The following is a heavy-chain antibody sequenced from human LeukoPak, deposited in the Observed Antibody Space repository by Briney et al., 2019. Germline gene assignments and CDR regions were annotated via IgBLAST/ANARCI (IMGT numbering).Heavy chain of an antibody. Sequence: PSETLSLTCTVSGDSVSSTNYYWGWIRQPPGRGLEWIASIRYSESAYYSPSLKSRATISVDTSKNQFSLRLRSLTATDTAVYYCATQDSSHYWRQGTLVTVSS. CDR1: GDSVSSTNYY. J-gene: IGHJ4*02. V-gene: IGHV4-39*01. CDR3: ATQDSSHY. D-gene: IGHD3-22*01. CDR2: IRYSESA.